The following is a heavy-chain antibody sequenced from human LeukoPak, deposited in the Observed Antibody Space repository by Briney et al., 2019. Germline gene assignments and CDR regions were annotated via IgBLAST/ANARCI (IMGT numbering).Heavy chain of an antibody. J-gene: IGHJ3*01. CDR1: GFTFSRYW. V-gene: IGHV3-7*01. CDR2: IKQDGNEK. Sequence: GGSLRLSCAASGFTFSRYWMSWVRQAPGKGLEWVANIKQDGNEKYYVDSVKGRFTISRDNAKNSLHLQMNSLKGDDTAIYYCAKTVKGSRNAFDVWGQGTVVSVSS. CDR3: AKTVKGSRNAFDV. D-gene: IGHD4-11*01.